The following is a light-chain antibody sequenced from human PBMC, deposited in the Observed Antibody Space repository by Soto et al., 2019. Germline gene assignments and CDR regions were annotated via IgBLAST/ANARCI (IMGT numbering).Light chain of an antibody. V-gene: IGKV1-5*03. CDR1: QSISSW. J-gene: IGKJ2*01. Sequence: DIQMTQSPSTLSASVGDRVTITFRASQSISSWLAWYQQKPGKAPKLLIYKASSLESGVPSRFSGSGSGTEFTLTISSLQPDDFATYYCQQYNSYLYTFGQGTKVDIK. CDR3: QQYNSYLYT. CDR2: KAS.